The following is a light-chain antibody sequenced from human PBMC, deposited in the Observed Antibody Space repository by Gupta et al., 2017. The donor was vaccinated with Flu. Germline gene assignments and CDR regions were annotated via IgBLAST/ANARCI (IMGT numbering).Light chain of an antibody. CDR3: QVWDASSDSPV. J-gene: IGLJ2*01. CDR1: DIGSLS. CDR2: DDS. Sequence: GGDDIGSLSLHWYQQKPGQAPVLVVFDDSDRPSGITERFSGSNSENTATLNISGVEAGDEADYYCQVWDASSDSPVFGGGTKLTVL. V-gene: IGLV3-21*02.